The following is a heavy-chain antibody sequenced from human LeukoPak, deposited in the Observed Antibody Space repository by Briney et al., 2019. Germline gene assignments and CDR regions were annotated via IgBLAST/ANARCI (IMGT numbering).Heavy chain of an antibody. CDR3: ARGMGTHPKMYYYDSSGYYLFHAFDI. CDR1: GYTFTSYY. V-gene: IGHV1-46*01. CDR2: INPSGGST. J-gene: IGHJ3*02. Sequence: ASVKVSCKASGYTFTSYYMHWVRQAPGQGLEWMGIINPSGGSTSYAQKFQGRVTMTRDTSISTAYMELSRLRSDDTAVYYCARGMGTHPKMYYYDSSGYYLFHAFDIWGQGTMVTVSS. D-gene: IGHD3-22*01.